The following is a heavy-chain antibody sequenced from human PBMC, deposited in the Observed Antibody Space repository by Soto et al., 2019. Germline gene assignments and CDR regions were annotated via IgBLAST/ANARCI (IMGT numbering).Heavy chain of an antibody. V-gene: IGHV1-69*13. Sequence: SVKVSCKASGGTFSSYAISWVRQAPGQGLEWMGGIIPIFGTANYAQKFQGRVTITADESTSTAYMELSSLRSEDTAVYYCASRYCSSTSCYPPLDYYYGMDVWGQGTTVTVSS. J-gene: IGHJ6*02. CDR3: ASRYCSSTSCYPPLDYYYGMDV. CDR2: IIPIFGTA. D-gene: IGHD2-2*01. CDR1: GGTFSSYA.